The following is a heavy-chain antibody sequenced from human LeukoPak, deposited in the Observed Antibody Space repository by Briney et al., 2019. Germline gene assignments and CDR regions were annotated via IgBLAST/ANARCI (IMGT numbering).Heavy chain of an antibody. CDR1: GGSFSGYY. D-gene: IGHD5-12*01. Sequence: SETLSLTCAVSGGSFSGYYWSWIRQPPGKGLEWIGEINHGRSTNYNPSLKSRVTMSVDTSKNQFSLKLSSVTAADTAIYYCAREVATGYYFDYWGQGTLVTVSS. V-gene: IGHV4-34*01. CDR2: INHGRST. CDR3: AREVATGYYFDY. J-gene: IGHJ4*02.